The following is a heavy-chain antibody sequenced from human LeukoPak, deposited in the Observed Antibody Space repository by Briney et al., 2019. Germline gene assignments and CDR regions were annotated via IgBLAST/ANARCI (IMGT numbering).Heavy chain of an antibody. CDR2: IRSKANSYAT. V-gene: IGHV3-73*01. J-gene: IGHJ6*03. CDR3: TRLDYYYYYMDV. Sequence: PGGSLRLSCAASGFTFSGSAMHWVRQASGKGLEWVGRIRSKANSYATAYAASVKGRFIISRDDSKNTAYLQMNSLKTEDTAVYYCTRLDYYYYYMDVWGKGTTVTVSS. CDR1: GFTFSGSA. D-gene: IGHD6-6*01.